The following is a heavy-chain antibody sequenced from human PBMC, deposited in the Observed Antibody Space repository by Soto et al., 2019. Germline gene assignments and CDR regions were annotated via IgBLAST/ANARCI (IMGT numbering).Heavy chain of an antibody. CDR1: GFTFRSYS. V-gene: IGHV3-48*02. Sequence: SLRLSCAASGFTFRSYSMNWVRQAPGKGLEWVSYISSSNRTISYADSVKGRFIISRDNAKNSLHLQMYSLRDEDTAVYYCAREGWPLLQTGMDVWGQGTTVTVSS. D-gene: IGHD2-15*01. CDR2: ISSSNRTI. J-gene: IGHJ6*02. CDR3: AREGWPLLQTGMDV.